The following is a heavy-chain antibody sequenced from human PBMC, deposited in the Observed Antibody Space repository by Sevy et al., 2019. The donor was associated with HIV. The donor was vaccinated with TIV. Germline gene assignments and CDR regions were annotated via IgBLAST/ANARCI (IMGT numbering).Heavy chain of an antibody. J-gene: IGHJ4*02. V-gene: IGHV3-7*04. Sequence: GGSLRLSCAASGFTFSSCWMSWVRQAPGKGLEWVANIKQDGSEKYYVDSVKGRFTISRDNAKNSLYLQMNSLRAEDTAVYYCARGYSNLRGYSYGTYYFDYWGQGTLVTVSS. CDR2: IKQDGSEK. CDR3: ARGYSNLRGYSYGTYYFDY. D-gene: IGHD5-18*01. CDR1: GFTFSSCW.